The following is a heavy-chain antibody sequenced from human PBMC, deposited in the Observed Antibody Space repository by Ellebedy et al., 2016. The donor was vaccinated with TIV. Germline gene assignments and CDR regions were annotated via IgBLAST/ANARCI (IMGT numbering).Heavy chain of an antibody. CDR3: AREGEDSSGFSFGY. CDR2: IYSGGST. CDR1: GFTVSSNY. D-gene: IGHD3-22*01. J-gene: IGHJ4*02. V-gene: IGHV3-53*04. Sequence: PGGSLRLSCAASGFTVSSNYMSWVRQAPGKGLEWVSVIYSGGSTFYADSVQGRFTVSRHNPKNTLYLQMNSLRPEDTAVYYCAREGEDSSGFSFGYWGPGTLVTVSS.